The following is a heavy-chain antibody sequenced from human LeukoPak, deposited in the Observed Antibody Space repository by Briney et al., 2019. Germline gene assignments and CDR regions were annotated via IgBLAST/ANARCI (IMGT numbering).Heavy chain of an antibody. CDR1: GSSIGSYY. Sequence: SETLSLTCTVSGSSIGSYYWSWIRQPPGKGLEWIGYIYDSGSTDYNPSLKSRVTISVDTSKNQFSLKLSSVTAADTALYYCARVYRYGDYLWDYWGQGTLVTVSS. CDR3: ARVYRYGDYLWDY. CDR2: IYDSGST. D-gene: IGHD4-17*01. J-gene: IGHJ4*02. V-gene: IGHV4-59*01.